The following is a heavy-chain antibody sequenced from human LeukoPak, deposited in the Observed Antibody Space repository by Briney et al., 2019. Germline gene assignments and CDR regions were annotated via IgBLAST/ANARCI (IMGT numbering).Heavy chain of an antibody. CDR1: GYTFTSYA. CDR2: INAGNGNT. J-gene: IGHJ4*02. V-gene: IGHV1-3*01. D-gene: IGHD7-27*01. Sequence: ASVKVSCKASGYTFTSYAMHWGRQAPGQRLEWMGWINAGNGNTKYSQKFQGRVTITRDTSACTAYMELSSLRSEDTALYYCAISQELGTYYFDYWGQGTLVTVSS. CDR3: AISQELGTYYFDY.